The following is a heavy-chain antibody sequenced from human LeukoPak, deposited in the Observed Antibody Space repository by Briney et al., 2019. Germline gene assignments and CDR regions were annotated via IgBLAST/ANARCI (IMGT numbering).Heavy chain of an antibody. D-gene: IGHD6-13*01. CDR1: GGTFSSYA. J-gene: IGHJ4*02. Sequence: ASVTVSCKASGGTFSSYAISWVRQAPGQGLEWMGGVIPIFGTANYAQKFQGRVTITADESTSTVYMELSSLRSEDTAVYYCARSPIIAAAGTSLIDYWGQGTLVTVSS. V-gene: IGHV1-69*13. CDR3: ARSPIIAAAGTSLIDY. CDR2: VIPIFGTA.